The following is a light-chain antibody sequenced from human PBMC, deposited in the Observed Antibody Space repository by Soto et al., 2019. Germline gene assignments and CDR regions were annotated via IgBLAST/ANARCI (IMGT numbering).Light chain of an antibody. CDR3: MQALQSPWT. J-gene: IGKJ1*01. V-gene: IGKV2-28*01. CDR1: QSLLHSNGYNY. CDR2: LGS. Sequence: DIVMTQSPLSLPVTPGEPASISCRSSQSLLHSNGYNYLDWYLQKPGQSPQLLIYLGSNRASGVPDRFSGSGSGTEFTLKISRVEAEDVGDYYCMQALQSPWTFGQGTKVDIK.